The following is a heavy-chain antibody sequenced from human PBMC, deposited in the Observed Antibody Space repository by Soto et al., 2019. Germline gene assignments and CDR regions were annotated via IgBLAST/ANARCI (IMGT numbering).Heavy chain of an antibody. D-gene: IGHD3-10*02. CDR1: SGTISSSNW. Sequence: QVQLQESGPGLVKPSGTLSLTCAVSSGTISSSNWWTWVRQPPGKGLEWIGEINQSGSPNYNPSLGSRSPTPVDKRKTQFFLKPGFVPPPDTPIFSGLALGMFPPHGGFPPGGQETLVPVSS. J-gene: IGHJ5*02. CDR3: LALGMFPPHGGFPP. CDR2: INQSGSP. V-gene: IGHV4-4*02.